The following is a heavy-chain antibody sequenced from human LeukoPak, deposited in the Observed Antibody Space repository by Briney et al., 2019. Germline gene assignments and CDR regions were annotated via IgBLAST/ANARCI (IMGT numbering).Heavy chain of an antibody. CDR1: GGSLNGHY. D-gene: IGHD3-3*01. V-gene: IGHV4-34*01. Sequence: SETLSLTCAVYGGSLNGHYWSWIRQPPGKGLEWIGEGSESGGTKFNPSLKSRVTISADTSKNQFSLKLNSVTAADTAVYYCAKNGQSGFSFDPWGQGTLVTVSS. J-gene: IGHJ5*02. CDR2: GSESGGT. CDR3: AKNGQSGFSFDP.